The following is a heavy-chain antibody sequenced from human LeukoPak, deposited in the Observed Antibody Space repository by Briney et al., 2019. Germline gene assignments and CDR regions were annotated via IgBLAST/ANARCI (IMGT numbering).Heavy chain of an antibody. CDR3: ARDTGYFTFDY. CDR1: GFTFSSYE. CDR2: ISSSGSTI. V-gene: IGHV3-48*03. J-gene: IGHJ4*02. Sequence: GGSLRLSCAASGFTFSSYEMNWVRQAPGKGLEWVSYISSSGSTIYYADSVKGRFTISRDNAKSSIYLQMNSLRAEDTAVYYCARDTGYFTFDYWGQGTLVTVSS. D-gene: IGHD3/OR15-3a*01.